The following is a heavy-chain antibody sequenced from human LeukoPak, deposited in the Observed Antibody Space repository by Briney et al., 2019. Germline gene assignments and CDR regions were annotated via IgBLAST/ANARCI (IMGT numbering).Heavy chain of an antibody. CDR3: ARDHWDLIGYCSSTSCPLFDY. V-gene: IGHV1-2*07. D-gene: IGHD2-2*01. CDR1: GYTFTGCY. Sequence: RASVKVSCKASGYTFTGCYLHWVRQAPGQGLEWMGWINPNSGDTNYSHKFQGRVTMTRDTSISTAYMELRSLRSDDTAVYYCARDHWDLIGYCSSTSCPLFDYWGQGTLVTVSS. CDR2: INPNSGDT. J-gene: IGHJ4*02.